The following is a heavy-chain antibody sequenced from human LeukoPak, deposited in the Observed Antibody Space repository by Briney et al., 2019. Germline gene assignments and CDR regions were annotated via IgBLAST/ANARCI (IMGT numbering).Heavy chain of an antibody. D-gene: IGHD6-19*01. CDR3: VNQISGWVY. V-gene: IGHV3-64D*06. J-gene: IGHJ4*02. Sequence: GGSLRLSCSASGFTFSTRPMHWVRQAPGKGLEYVSGSSANGGSTYYADSVTGRFIISRDNSKNTVYLQMSSLRPEDTAVYYCVNQISGWVYWGQGTLVTVSS. CDR1: GFTFSTRP. CDR2: SSANGGST.